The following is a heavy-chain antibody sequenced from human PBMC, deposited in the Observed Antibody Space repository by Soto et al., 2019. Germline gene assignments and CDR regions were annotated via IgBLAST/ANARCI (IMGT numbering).Heavy chain of an antibody. CDR1: GYTFTSYG. D-gene: IGHD6-13*01. J-gene: IGHJ5*02. CDR2: ISAYNGNT. V-gene: IGHV1-18*01. CDR3: ARDGDVAAAYNWFDP. Sequence: QVQLVQSGAEVKKPGASVKVSCKASGYTFTSYGISWVRQAPGQGLEWMGWISAYNGNTNYAQKLQGRVTMTTDTPTSTAYMELRSLRPDDTAVYYCARDGDVAAAYNWFDPWGQGTLVTVSS.